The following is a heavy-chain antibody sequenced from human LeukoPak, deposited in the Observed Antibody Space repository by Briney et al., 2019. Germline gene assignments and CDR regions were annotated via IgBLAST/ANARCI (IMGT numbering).Heavy chain of an antibody. J-gene: IGHJ6*03. Sequence: GGSLRLSCVASGLTFSGFAMIWVRQAPGKGLQWVSAISGPSSHTYYADSVRGRFTISRDNSRNALYLQMNSLRAEDTAVYYCAREHYFYHMDGWGKGTTVTVSS. CDR1: GLTFSGFA. CDR2: ISGPSSHT. CDR3: AREHYFYHMDG. V-gene: IGHV3-23*01.